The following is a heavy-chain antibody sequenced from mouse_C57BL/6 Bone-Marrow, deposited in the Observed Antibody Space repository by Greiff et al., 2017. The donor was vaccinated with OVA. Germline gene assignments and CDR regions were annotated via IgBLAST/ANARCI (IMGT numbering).Heavy chain of an antibody. CDR1: GFTFSSYG. CDR2: ISRGGSYT. V-gene: IGHV5-6*01. CDR3: ARHYYGSSYD. Sequence: EVKLMESGGDLVKPGGSLKLSCAASGFTFSSYGMSWVRQTPDKRLEWVATISRGGSYTYYPDSVKGRFTISRDNAKNTLYLQMSSLKSEDTAMYYCARHYYGSSYDWGQGTTLTVAS. D-gene: IGHD1-1*01. J-gene: IGHJ2*01.